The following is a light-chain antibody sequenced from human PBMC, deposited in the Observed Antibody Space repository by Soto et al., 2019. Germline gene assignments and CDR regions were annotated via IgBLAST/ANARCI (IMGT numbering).Light chain of an antibody. V-gene: IGKV3-20*01. Sequence: EIVLTQSPGTLSLSPGERATLSCRASQRVSRSYLAWYQQKPGQAPRLLIYGASNRATGIPDRFTGSGSGTDFTLTISRLEPEDFAVYFCQQYDIAPQTYGQGTKLEIK. CDR1: QRVSRSY. J-gene: IGKJ2*01. CDR2: GAS. CDR3: QQYDIAPQT.